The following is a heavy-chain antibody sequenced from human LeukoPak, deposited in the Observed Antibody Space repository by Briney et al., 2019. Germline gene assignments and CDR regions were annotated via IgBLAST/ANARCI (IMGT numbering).Heavy chain of an antibody. CDR3: AREYGDLDY. J-gene: IGHJ4*02. CDR1: GGSISGFY. Sequence: SETPSLTCIVSGGSISGFYWSWIRQPAGKGLEWIGRIYPSGGTNYNPSLKSRVTMSTDTSKNQFSLKLRSVTAADTAVYYCAREYGDLDYWGQGTLVTVSS. CDR2: IYPSGGT. V-gene: IGHV4-4*07. D-gene: IGHD4-17*01.